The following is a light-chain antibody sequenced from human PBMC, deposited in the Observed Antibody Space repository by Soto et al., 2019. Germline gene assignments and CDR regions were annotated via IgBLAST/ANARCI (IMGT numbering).Light chain of an antibody. CDR3: QVWDSSRDIVV. V-gene: IGLV3-21*02. J-gene: IGLJ2*01. CDR1: NIGSKS. CDR2: DDN. Sequence: SYELTQPPSVSVAPGQTARITCGGNNIGSKSVHWYQQKPGQAPVLVVYDDNDRPSGIPERFSGSNSGSTATLTISRGEAGDEADYYCQVWDSSRDIVVFGGGTKLTVL.